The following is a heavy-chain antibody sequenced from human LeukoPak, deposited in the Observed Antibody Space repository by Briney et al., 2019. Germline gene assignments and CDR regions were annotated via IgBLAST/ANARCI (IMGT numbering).Heavy chain of an antibody. CDR1: GFTLSNAW. D-gene: IGHD1-26*01. J-gene: IGHJ4*02. Sequence: GGSLRLSCTASGFTLSNAWMTWVRQAPGKGLEWVGRIKSKTNGGTTDYAAPVKGRFTISRDDAKNSLYLQMSSLRTEDTAVYYCSSSTAIGYWGQGTLVTVSS. CDR3: SSSTAIGY. V-gene: IGHV3-15*01. CDR2: IKSKTNGGTT.